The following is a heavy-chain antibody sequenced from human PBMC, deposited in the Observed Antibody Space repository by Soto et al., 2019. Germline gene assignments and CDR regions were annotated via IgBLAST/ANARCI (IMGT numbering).Heavy chain of an antibody. V-gene: IGHV1-18*01. J-gene: IGHJ3*02. CDR3: ASVYCSSTSCYIPDAFDI. CDR2: ISAYNGNT. CDR1: GYTFTSYG. D-gene: IGHD2-2*02. Sequence: GASVKVSCKASGYTFTSYGISWVRQAPGQGLEWMGWISAYNGNTNYAQKLQGRVTMTTDTSTSTAYMELRSLRSDDTAVYYCASVYCSSTSCYIPDAFDIWGQGTMVTVSS.